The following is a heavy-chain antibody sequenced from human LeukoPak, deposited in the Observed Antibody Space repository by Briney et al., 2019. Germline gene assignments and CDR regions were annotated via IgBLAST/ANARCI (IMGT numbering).Heavy chain of an antibody. CDR2: IYYSGST. CDR1: GGSISSYY. CDR3: ARVTYCSSTSCPLYYYYGMDV. V-gene: IGHV4-59*01. D-gene: IGHD2-2*01. J-gene: IGHJ6*02. Sequence: SETLSLTCTVSGGSISSYYCSWIRQPPGKGLEWIGYIYYSGSTNYNPSLKSRVTISGDTSKNQLSLKLSSVTAADTAVYYCARVTYCSSTSCPLYYYYGMDVWGQGTTVTVSS.